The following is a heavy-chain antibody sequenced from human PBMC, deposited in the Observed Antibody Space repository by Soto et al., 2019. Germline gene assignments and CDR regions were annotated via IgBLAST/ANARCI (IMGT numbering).Heavy chain of an antibody. D-gene: IGHD3-10*01. CDR3: ARGASMVRGVILDAFDI. V-gene: IGHV1-3*01. J-gene: IGHJ3*02. CDR2: INAGNGNT. Sequence: QVQLVQSGAEVKKPGASVKVSCKASGYTFTSYAMHWVRQAPGQRLEWMGWINAGNGNTKYSQKFQGRVTITRDTSESTAYMELSSLRSEDTAVYCCARGASMVRGVILDAFDIWGQGTMVTVSS. CDR1: GYTFTSYA.